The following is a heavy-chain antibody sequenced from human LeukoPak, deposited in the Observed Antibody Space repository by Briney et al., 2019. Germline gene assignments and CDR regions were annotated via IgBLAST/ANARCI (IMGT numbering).Heavy chain of an antibody. CDR2: IYYSGST. J-gene: IGHJ5*02. D-gene: IGHD3-10*01. CDR3: ARHGIYYGLGSSYGLPNWFDP. CDR1: GGSISSTRYY. Sequence: SETLSLTCTVSGGSISSTRYYWGWIRQPPGKGLEWIGSIYYSGSTYYNPSLKSRVTMSVDRSKNQFSLKLSSVTAADTAVYYCARHGIYYGLGSSYGLPNWFDPWGQGTLVTVSS. V-gene: IGHV4-39*01.